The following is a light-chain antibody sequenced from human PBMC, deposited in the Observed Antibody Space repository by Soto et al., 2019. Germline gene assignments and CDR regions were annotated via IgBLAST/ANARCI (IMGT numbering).Light chain of an antibody. CDR2: EVS. Sequence: QSVLTQPPSASGSPGQSVTISCTGTSSDVGAYNYVSWYQQHPGKAPKLMIYEVSKRPSGVPDRFSGSKSGNTASLTVSGLQAEVEADYYCSSYAGSNNFFYVLGTGTKVTVL. V-gene: IGLV2-8*01. CDR1: SSDVGAYNY. J-gene: IGLJ1*01. CDR3: SSYAGSNNFFYV.